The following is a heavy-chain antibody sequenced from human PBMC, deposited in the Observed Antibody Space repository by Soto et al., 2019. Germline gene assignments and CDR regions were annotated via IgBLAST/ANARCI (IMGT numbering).Heavy chain of an antibody. V-gene: IGHV4-38-2*02. J-gene: IGHJ4*01. CDR2: MYHGGTT. Sequence: LALSCTVSGFSLTGTASWGWVRQPPGKGPEWIASMYHGGTTFYNPSLKSRVSVSMDTSKNQFSLRLRSVTATDTAVYFCARVHVMVVAGSTFDYWGHGIMLTVHS. D-gene: IGHD2-21*02. CDR3: ARVHVMVVAGSTFDY. CDR1: GFSLTGTAS.